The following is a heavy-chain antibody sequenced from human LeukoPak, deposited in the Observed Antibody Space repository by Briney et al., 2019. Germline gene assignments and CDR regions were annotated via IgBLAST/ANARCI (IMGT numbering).Heavy chain of an antibody. CDR3: ANARPAIAARVGYYYCMDV. CDR2: ISYDGSNK. J-gene: IGHJ6*02. CDR1: GFTFISYG. D-gene: IGHD6-6*01. Sequence: GGSLRLSGAASGFTFISYGLHWVRQAPGKGLEWVAVISYDGSNKYYADSVKGRFTISRDNSKNTLYLQMNTLRAEDTAVYYCANARPAIAARVGYYYCMDVWGQGTTVTVSS. V-gene: IGHV3-30*18.